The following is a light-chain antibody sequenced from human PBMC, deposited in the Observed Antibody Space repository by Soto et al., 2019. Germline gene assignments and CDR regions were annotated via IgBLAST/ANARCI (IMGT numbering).Light chain of an antibody. Sequence: QSALTQPRSVSGSPGQSVTISCTGTSSAVGGYTSVSWHQQHPGKAPKLIIYDVTKRPSGVPDRFSGSKSGNTASLTVSGLQAEDEAHYYCAAWDDDMNGPLFGGGTKLTVL. J-gene: IGLJ2*01. V-gene: IGLV2-11*01. CDR3: AAWDDDMNGPL. CDR2: DVT. CDR1: SSAVGGYTS.